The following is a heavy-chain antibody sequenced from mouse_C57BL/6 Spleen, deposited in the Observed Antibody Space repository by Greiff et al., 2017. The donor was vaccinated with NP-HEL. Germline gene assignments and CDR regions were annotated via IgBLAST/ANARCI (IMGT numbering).Heavy chain of an antibody. D-gene: IGHD1-1*01. V-gene: IGHV1-53*01. J-gene: IGHJ3*01. Sequence: QVQLQQPGTELVKPGASVKLSCKASGYTFTSYWMHWVKQRPGQGLEWIGNINPSNGGTNYNEKFKSKATLTEDKSSSTAYMQLSSLTSEDSSVYYCARPSPYYYGSSPAWFAYWGQGTLVTVSA. CDR1: GYTFTSYW. CDR3: ARPSPYYYGSSPAWFAY. CDR2: INPSNGGT.